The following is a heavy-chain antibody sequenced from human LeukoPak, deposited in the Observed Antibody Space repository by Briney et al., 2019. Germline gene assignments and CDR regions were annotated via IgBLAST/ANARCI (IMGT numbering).Heavy chain of an antibody. D-gene: IGHD3-22*01. CDR3: AKVGSYSSGYYYYYYYGMDV. Sequence: PGGSLRLSCAASGVTFSTFSMNWVRQAPGKGLEWVSYISSTSSTIYHADSVKGRFTISRDNSKSTLYLQMNSLRAEDKAVYYCAKVGSYSSGYYYYYYYGMDVWGQGTTVTVSS. CDR1: GVTFSTFS. J-gene: IGHJ6*02. V-gene: IGHV3-48*01. CDR2: ISSTSSTI.